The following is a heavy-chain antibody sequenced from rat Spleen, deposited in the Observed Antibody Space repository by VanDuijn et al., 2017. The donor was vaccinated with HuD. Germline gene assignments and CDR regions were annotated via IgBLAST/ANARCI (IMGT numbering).Heavy chain of an antibody. CDR2: INSEGST. D-gene: IGHD4-2*01. CDR1: GYSITSSYR. Sequence: EVQLQESGPGLVKPSQSLSLTCSVTGYSITSSYRWNWIRQFPGNKLEWMGSINSEGSTNYNPSLKSRISITRATSNNQFFLQVNSVTTEDTATYYCARWSSGFDYWGQGVMVTVSS. J-gene: IGHJ2*01. CDR3: ARWSSGFDY. V-gene: IGHV3-3*01.